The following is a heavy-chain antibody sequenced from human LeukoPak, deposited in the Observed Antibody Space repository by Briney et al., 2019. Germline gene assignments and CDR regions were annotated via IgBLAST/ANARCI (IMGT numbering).Heavy chain of an antibody. CDR2: IRYDGNNK. J-gene: IGHJ3*02. Sequence: GGSLRLSCAASGFTFSTYGMHWVRQAPGKGLEWVAFIRYDGNNKFYADSVKGRFTISRDNSKNTLYLQMNSLRAEDTAVYYCARGVRFGPTQDMWGQGTMVTVSS. V-gene: IGHV3-30*02. CDR3: ARGVRFGPTQDM. CDR1: GFTFSTYG. D-gene: IGHD3-10*01.